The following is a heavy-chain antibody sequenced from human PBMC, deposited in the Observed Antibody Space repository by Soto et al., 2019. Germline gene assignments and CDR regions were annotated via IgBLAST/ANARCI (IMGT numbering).Heavy chain of an antibody. CDR1: GYTFSTYG. V-gene: IGHV1-18*01. CDR2: ITGYNSHT. Sequence: ASVKVSCKASGYTFSTYGINWVRQAPGQGLEWMGRITGYNSHTKYAEKFQGRVTMTTDTSTSTVYMEMRSLRSDDTAVYYCAKDILVSSSWSLEGYYYGMDVWGQGTTVTVSS. J-gene: IGHJ6*02. CDR3: AKDILVSSSWSLEGYYYGMDV. D-gene: IGHD6-13*01.